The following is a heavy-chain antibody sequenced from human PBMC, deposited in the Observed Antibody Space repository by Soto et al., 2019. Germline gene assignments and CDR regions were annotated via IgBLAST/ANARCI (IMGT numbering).Heavy chain of an antibody. CDR3: AREPVAGPNYYYYYGMVV. V-gene: IGHV1-2*04. Sequence: QVQLVQSGAEVKKPGASVKVSCKASGYTFTGYYMHWVRQAPGQGLEWMGWINPNSGGTNYAQKFQGWVTMTRDTSISTAYMELSRLRSDYTAVYYCAREPVAGPNYYYYYGMVVWGQGTTVTVSS. CDR2: INPNSGGT. D-gene: IGHD6-19*01. J-gene: IGHJ6*02. CDR1: GYTFTGYY.